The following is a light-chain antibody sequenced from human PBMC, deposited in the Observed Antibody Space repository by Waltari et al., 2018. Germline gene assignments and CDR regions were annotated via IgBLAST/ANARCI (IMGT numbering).Light chain of an antibody. CDR2: KAS. J-gene: IGKJ2*03. Sequence: DIQMTQSPSSLSASAGDRVTISCRASENVNNFLSWYQQKPGKAPKLLNNKASTLQSGVPSRFSDSGSGTDYTFTISGLQSEDVATYYCQHGYGTPYSFGQGTKVEIK. CDR3: QHGYGTPYS. CDR1: ENVNNF. V-gene: IGKV1-39*01.